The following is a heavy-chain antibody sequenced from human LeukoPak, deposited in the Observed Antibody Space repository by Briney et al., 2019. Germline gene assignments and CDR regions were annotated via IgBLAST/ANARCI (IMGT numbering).Heavy chain of an antibody. CDR2: ISASGSNT. V-gene: IGHV3-23*01. Sequence: EGSLRLSCAASGFTFSSLDTGWVRQAPGKGLEWFSGISASGSNTLYADSVKSRFTISRDNSKNTLYLQMSSLRADDTGIYYCAKDSVRSGGWFYFDNWGQGTLVSVSS. CDR3: AKDSVRSGGWFYFDN. J-gene: IGHJ4*02. D-gene: IGHD6-19*01. CDR1: GFTFSSLD.